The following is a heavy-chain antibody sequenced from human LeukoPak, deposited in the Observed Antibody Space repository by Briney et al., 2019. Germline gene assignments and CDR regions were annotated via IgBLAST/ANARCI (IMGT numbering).Heavy chain of an antibody. CDR2: ISYSGTT. CDR3: ARSDKSSSSPDYYYYYYMDV. Sequence: PSETLSLTCTVSGGSISSRPYYWGWVRQPPGKGLEWIGTISYSGTTYYNPSLKSRVTISVDTSKNQFSLKLSSVTAADTAVYYCARSDKSSSSPDYYYYYYMDVWGKGTTVTVSS. D-gene: IGHD6-6*01. V-gene: IGHV4-39*07. J-gene: IGHJ6*03. CDR1: GGSISSRPYY.